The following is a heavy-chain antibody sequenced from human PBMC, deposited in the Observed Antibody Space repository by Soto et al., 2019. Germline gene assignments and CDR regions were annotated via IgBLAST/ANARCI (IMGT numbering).Heavy chain of an antibody. V-gene: IGHV5-51*01. J-gene: IGHJ4*02. Sequence: GESLKISCKGSGYSFTSYWIGWVRQMPGNGLEWMGIIYPGDSDTRYSPSFQGQVTISADKSISTAYLQWSSLKASDTAMYYCARRGGLGYCSGGSCYEPNFDYWGQGTLVTVSS. CDR1: GYSFTSYW. CDR3: ARRGGLGYCSGGSCYEPNFDY. CDR2: IYPGDSDT. D-gene: IGHD2-15*01.